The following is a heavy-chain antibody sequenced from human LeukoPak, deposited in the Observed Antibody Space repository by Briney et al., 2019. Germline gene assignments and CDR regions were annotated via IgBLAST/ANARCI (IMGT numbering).Heavy chain of an antibody. CDR1: GGSVSSAGYY. V-gene: IGHV4-31*03. D-gene: IGHD2-2*01. Sequence: SQTLSLTCTFSGGSVSSAGYYWSWIRQHPGKALEWIGYIYYRGSTYFNPSLKSRVTISVDTSANQFSLKLSSVTAADTAVYYCARATGYCGSSSCYSLDYWGQGTLVTVSS. CDR3: ARATGYCGSSSCYSLDY. CDR2: IYYRGST. J-gene: IGHJ4*02.